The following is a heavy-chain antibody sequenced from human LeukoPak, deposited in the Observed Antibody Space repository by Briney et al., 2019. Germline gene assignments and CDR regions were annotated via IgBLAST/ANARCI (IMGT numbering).Heavy chain of an antibody. V-gene: IGHV4-61*02. CDR1: GGSISSSSYY. CDR3: ARGRYDILTGYYNSIDY. D-gene: IGHD3-9*01. J-gene: IGHJ4*02. Sequence: PSETLSLTCTVSGGSISSSSYYWSWIRQPAGKGLEWIGRIYTSGSTNYNPSLKSRVTISVDTSKNQFSLKLSSVTAADTAVYYCARGRYDILTGYYNSIDYWGQGTLVTVSS. CDR2: IYTSGST.